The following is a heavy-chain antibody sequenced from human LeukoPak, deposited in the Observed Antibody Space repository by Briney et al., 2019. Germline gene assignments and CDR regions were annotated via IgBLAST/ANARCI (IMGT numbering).Heavy chain of an antibody. CDR2: ISSSSSYT. J-gene: IGHJ4*02. CDR3: ARDSRMSYYYGSGSYYTARYFDY. Sequence: GGSLRLSCAASGFTFSDYYMSWIRQAPGKGLEWVSYISSSSSYTNYADSVKGRFTISRDNAKNSLYLQMNSLRAEDTAVYYCARDSRMSYYYGSGSYYTARYFDYWGQGTLVIVSS. CDR1: GFTFSDYY. V-gene: IGHV3-11*06. D-gene: IGHD3-10*01.